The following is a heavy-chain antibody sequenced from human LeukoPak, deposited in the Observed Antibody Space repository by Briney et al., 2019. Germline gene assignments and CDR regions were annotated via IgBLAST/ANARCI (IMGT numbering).Heavy chain of an antibody. D-gene: IGHD5-18*01. J-gene: IGHJ4*02. V-gene: IGHV4-38-2*02. CDR2: IYHSGST. CDR1: GYSISSGYY. Sequence: NPSETLSLTCTVSGYSISSGYYWGWIRQPPGKGLEWIGSIYHSGSTYYNPSLKSRVTISVDTSKNQFSLKLSSVTAADTAVYYCARVGGYSYGYLDYWGQGTLVTVSS. CDR3: ARVGGYSYGYLDY.